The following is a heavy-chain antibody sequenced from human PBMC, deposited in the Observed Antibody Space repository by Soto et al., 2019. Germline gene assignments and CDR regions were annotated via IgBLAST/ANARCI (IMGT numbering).Heavy chain of an antibody. CDR1: GGTFSSYA. D-gene: IGHD3-16*01. J-gene: IGHJ4*02. Sequence: QVQLVQSGAEVKKPGSSVKVSCKASGGTFSSYAISWVRQAPGQGLEWMGGIIPIFGTANYAQKFQGRVTITADEATSTACRGRSSLRWEDRAVYCWASRGCGGGWGQGTLVTVSS. V-gene: IGHV1-69*12. CDR3: ASRGCGGG. CDR2: IIPIFGTA.